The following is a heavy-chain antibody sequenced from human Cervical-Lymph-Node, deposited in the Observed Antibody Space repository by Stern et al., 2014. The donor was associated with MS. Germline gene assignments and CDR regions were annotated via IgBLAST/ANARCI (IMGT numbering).Heavy chain of an antibody. V-gene: IGHV7-4-1*02. CDR1: GYTFTTYA. D-gene: IGHD5-12*01. CDR3: ARGTYINSRYLFDY. CDR2: ISTNTGNP. J-gene: IGHJ4*02. Sequence: VQLEESGSDLEKPGASVKLSCKASGYTFTTYAINWVRQAPGQGLGWMGWISTNTGNPTYAQGFTGRFVFSLDTSVSTAYLQISSLKAEDNAVDYCARGTYINSRYLFDYWGQGTLVTVSS.